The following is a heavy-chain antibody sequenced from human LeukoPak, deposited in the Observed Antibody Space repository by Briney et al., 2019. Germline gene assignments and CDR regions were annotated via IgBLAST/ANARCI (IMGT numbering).Heavy chain of an antibody. D-gene: IGHD4-17*01. CDR3: ARDFPDYGDDHDAFDI. V-gene: IGHV3-23*01. CDR2: ISGSGGST. CDR1: GFTFSSYG. Sequence: GGSLRLSCAASGFTFSSYGMSWVRQAPGKGLEWVSAISGSGGSTYYADSVKGRFTISRDNAKNSLYLQMNSLRAEDTAVYYCARDFPDYGDDHDAFDIWGQGTMVTVSS. J-gene: IGHJ3*02.